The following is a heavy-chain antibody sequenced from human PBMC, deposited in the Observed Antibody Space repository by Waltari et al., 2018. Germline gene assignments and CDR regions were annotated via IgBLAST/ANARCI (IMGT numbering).Heavy chain of an antibody. CDR1: GLSFSIYS. D-gene: IGHD2-21*01. CDR2: ISSNGVST. J-gene: IGHJ6*03. CDR3: ARSPDQPDSLDYYMDV. V-gene: IGHV3-64*01. Sequence: EVQLVESGGGLVQPGGSLRLSCAASGLSFSIYSMHGVRQAPGKGLEYVSAISSNGVSTYYANSMKGRLSISRDNSKNTLYLQMGSLRAEDMAVYYCARSPDQPDSLDYYMDVWGKGTTVTVSS.